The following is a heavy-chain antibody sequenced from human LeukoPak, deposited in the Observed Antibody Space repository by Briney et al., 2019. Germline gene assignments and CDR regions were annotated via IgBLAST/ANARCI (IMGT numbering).Heavy chain of an antibody. CDR2: MNEDGDEI. D-gene: IGHD3-16*01. CDR3: ARGGGLDV. V-gene: IGHV3-7*03. Sequence: PGGSLRLSCAASGFTFSTYWMSWVRQAPGKSLEWVANMNEDGDEIYYLDSVKGRFTISRDNAKNSLYLQMSNLRAEDTAVYFCARGGGLDVWGQGATVTVSS. CDR1: GFTFSTYW. J-gene: IGHJ6*02.